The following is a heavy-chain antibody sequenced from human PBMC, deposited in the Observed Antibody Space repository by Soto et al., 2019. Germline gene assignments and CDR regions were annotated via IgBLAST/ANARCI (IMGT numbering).Heavy chain of an antibody. CDR1: GDSVNSYY. V-gene: IGHV4-59*02. D-gene: IGHD3-10*01. J-gene: IGHJ6*02. Sequence: SETLSLTCTVTGDSVNSYYWSWMRQPPGKGLECMGYVYYSGSTNYNPSLKSRVTISVDTSKNQFSLKLSSVTAADTAVYYCGRVRSRGGYYYYGREVGGQGTTVPVSS. CDR2: VYYSGST. CDR3: GRVRSRGGYYYYGREV.